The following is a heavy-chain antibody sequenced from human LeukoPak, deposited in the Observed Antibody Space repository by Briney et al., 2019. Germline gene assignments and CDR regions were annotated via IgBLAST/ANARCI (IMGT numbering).Heavy chain of an antibody. CDR1: GGTFSRHA. V-gene: IGHV1-69*05. Sequence: SVKVSCKASGGTFSRHAFTWVRQAPGQGLEWMGGIIPIFGTANYAQKFQGRLTTTTDESTSTAYMELSSLRSEDTAVYFCATPYDDTSGYHALDYWGQGTLVTVSS. J-gene: IGHJ4*02. CDR3: ATPYDDTSGYHALDY. CDR2: IIPIFGTA. D-gene: IGHD3-22*01.